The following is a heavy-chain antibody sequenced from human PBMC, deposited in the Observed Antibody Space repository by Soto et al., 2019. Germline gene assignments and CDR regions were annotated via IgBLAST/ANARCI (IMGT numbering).Heavy chain of an antibody. CDR3: ARWVSGSPDN. V-gene: IGHV3-72*01. J-gene: IGHJ4*02. CDR2: TKNKANRYTT. CDR1: GFTRSDHY. D-gene: IGHD1-26*01. Sequence: EVQLVESGGGLVQPGGSLRLSCAASGFTRSDHYMDWVRQAPGKGLEWVGRTKNKANRYTTEYAASVNGRFTISRDDSKNSLYLQMNSLKTEDTAVYYCARWVSGSPDNWGQGTLVTVSS.